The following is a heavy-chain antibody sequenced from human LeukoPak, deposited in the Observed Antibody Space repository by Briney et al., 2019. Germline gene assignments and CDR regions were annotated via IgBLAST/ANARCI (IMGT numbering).Heavy chain of an antibody. Sequence: GGSLRLSCAASGFTFSDYYMSWIRQAPGKGLEWISSISGSGNTIYYADSAMGRFTISRDNAKNSLYLLMNSLTAEDTAVYYCARDRSGGTYYYDSSGHSFWGQGTLVTVSS. CDR1: GFTFSDYY. CDR2: ISGSGNTI. J-gene: IGHJ4*02. V-gene: IGHV3-11*01. CDR3: ARDRSGGTYYYDSSGHSF. D-gene: IGHD3-22*01.